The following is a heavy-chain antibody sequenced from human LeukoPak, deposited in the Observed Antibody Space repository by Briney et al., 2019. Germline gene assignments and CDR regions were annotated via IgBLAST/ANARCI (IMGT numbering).Heavy chain of an antibody. CDR1: GFTFSNSW. CDR2: IKQDGSEK. Sequence: GGPLRLSCAASGFTFSNSWMIWVRQAPGKTLEGVASIKQDGSEKYYVDSVKGRFTISRDNAKNSLYLQMNSLRGEDTAVYYCAIDGRPSYWGQGTLVTVSS. V-gene: IGHV3-7*05. J-gene: IGHJ4*02. CDR3: AIDGRPSY.